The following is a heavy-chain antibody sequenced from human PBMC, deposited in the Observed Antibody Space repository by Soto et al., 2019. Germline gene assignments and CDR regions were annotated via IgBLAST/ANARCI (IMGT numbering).Heavy chain of an antibody. J-gene: IGHJ5*02. CDR2: IWYDGSNK. Sequence: QVQLVESGGGVVQPGRSLRLSCAASGFTFSSYGMHWVRQAPGKGLEWVAVIWYDGSNKYYADSVKGRFTISRDNSKNTLNLQMNSLRAEDTAVYYCARTGTYYYDSSGSNWFDPWGQGTLVTVSS. CDR1: GFTFSSYG. V-gene: IGHV3-33*01. CDR3: ARTGTYYYDSSGSNWFDP. D-gene: IGHD3-22*01.